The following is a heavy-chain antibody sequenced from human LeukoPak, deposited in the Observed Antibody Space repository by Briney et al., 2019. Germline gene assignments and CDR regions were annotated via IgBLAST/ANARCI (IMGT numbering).Heavy chain of an antibody. CDR1: GFTFNRYW. V-gene: IGHV3-74*01. D-gene: IGHD4-17*01. CDR2: ISSDGSNT. J-gene: IGHJ4*02. CDR3: VSRNYGSSPFDY. Sequence: GGSLRLSCAASGFTFNRYWMHWVRQAPGKGLVWISRISSDGSNTNYADSVKGRFTISRDNAENTLYLQMDSLTAEDTAVYFCVSRNYGSSPFDYWGQGTPVTVSS.